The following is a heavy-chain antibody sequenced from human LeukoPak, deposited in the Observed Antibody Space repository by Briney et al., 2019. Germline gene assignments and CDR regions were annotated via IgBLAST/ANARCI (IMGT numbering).Heavy chain of an antibody. D-gene: IGHD6-13*01. J-gene: IGHJ4*02. CDR1: GFTFSSYA. CDR3: VKALGYSSQGGDY. Sequence: GGSLRLSCSASGFTFSSYAMHWVRQAPGKGLEWVSGISASGGTTYYADSVKGRFTISRDNSKNTLSLQMNSLRVEDTALYYCVKALGYSSQGGDYWGQGTLVTVSS. CDR2: ISASGGTT. V-gene: IGHV3-23*01.